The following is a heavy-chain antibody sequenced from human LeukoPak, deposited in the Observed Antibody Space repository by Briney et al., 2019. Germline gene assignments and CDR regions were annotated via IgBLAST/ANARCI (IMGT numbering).Heavy chain of an antibody. Sequence: ASVKVSCKASGCTFSSHGYTWVRQAPGQGLEWMGWISAYNGNTDYAQKFQGRVTMTTDTSTSTAYMELRSLRSDDTAVYFCAKAYYHDTSSYQGFDFWGQGTLVTVSS. D-gene: IGHD3-22*01. J-gene: IGHJ4*02. CDR3: AKAYYHDTSSYQGFDF. CDR1: GCTFSSHG. V-gene: IGHV1-18*01. CDR2: ISAYNGNT.